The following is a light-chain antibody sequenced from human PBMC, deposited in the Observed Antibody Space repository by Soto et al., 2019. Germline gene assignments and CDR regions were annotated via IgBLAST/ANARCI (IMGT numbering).Light chain of an antibody. CDR2: EAS. CDR1: QSIGGF. V-gene: IGKV3-11*01. J-gene: IGKJ1*01. CDR3: QQRRNLPPTRT. Sequence: IVLTQSPATLSLSAGDRATLFCRASQSIGGFLAWYQQRPGQAPRLLIYEASNRATGVPARFSGSGAGTDFTLTITSRDPEAFAVSSCQQRRNLPPTRTFGQGTKV.